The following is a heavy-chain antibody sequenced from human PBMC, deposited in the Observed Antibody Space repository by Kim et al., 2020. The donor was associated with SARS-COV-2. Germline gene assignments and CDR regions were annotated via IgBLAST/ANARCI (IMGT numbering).Heavy chain of an antibody. D-gene: IGHD3-22*01. CDR3: AGDINMIVVRLDP. J-gene: IGHJ5*02. CDR2: ISGSGGST. Sequence: GGSLRLSCAASGFTFNTYAMNWVRQAPGKGLEWVSGISGSGGSTYYADSVKGRFTISRDNSKNTLYLQMNSLRAEDTAVYYCAGDINMIVVRLDPWGQGT. V-gene: IGHV3-23*01. CDR1: GFTFNTYA.